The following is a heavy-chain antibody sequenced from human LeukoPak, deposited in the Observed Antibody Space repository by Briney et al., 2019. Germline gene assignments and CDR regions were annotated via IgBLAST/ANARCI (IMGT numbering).Heavy chain of an antibody. CDR3: ARDGNSGYNSDYYYGMDV. J-gene: IGHJ6*04. CDR1: GFTFSSYG. CDR2: ISYDGSNK. V-gene: IGHV3-30*03. Sequence: GGSLRLSCAASGFTFSSYGMHWVRQAPGKGLEWVAVISYDGSNKYYADSVKGRSTISRDNPKNTLYLQMNGLRAEDTAVYYCARDGNSGYNSDYYYGMDVWGKGTTVTVSS. D-gene: IGHD5-12*01.